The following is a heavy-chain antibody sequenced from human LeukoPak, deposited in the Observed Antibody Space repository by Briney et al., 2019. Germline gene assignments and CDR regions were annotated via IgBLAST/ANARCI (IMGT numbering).Heavy chain of an antibody. CDR2: IKQDGSEK. Sequence: GGSLRLSCAASGFIFSNYWMSWVRQAPGKGLEWVANIKQDGSEKYYMDSVKGRFTISRDNAKNSLYLQMNSLRAEDTAVYYCARDQGIAVPLDYWGQGTLVTVSS. CDR1: GFIFSNYW. D-gene: IGHD6-19*01. V-gene: IGHV3-7*01. CDR3: ARDQGIAVPLDY. J-gene: IGHJ4*02.